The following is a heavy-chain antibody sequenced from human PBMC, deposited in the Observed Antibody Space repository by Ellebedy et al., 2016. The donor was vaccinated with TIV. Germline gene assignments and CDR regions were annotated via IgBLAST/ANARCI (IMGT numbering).Heavy chain of an antibody. CDR1: GGTVSSGSFH. J-gene: IGHJ4*02. CDR2: IYYSRST. D-gene: IGHD1-26*01. V-gene: IGHV4-61*01. Sequence: SETLSLXXTVSGGTVSSGSFHWSSIPQPPGKGLEWIGNIYYSRSTNYNPSLKSRVTISVDTSKNQFSLKLSSVTAADTAVYYCARGGEWELAFDYWGQGTLVTVSS. CDR3: ARGGEWELAFDY.